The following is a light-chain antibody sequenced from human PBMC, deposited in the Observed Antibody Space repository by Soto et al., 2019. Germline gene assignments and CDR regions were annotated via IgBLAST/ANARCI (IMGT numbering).Light chain of an antibody. J-gene: IGLJ2*01. V-gene: IGLV6-57*02. CDR3: QSYDRNNQGV. CDR2: EDH. CDR1: SGSIASNN. Sequence: QSVSESPGKTVTISCTGSSGSIASNNVQWYQQRPGSAPTTVIYEDHQRPSGVPDRFSGSIDSSSNSASLTISGLKTEDEADYYCQSYDRNNQGVFGGGTKLTVL.